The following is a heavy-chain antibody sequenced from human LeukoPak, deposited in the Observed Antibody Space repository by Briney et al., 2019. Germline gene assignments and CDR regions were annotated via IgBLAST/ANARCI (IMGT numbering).Heavy chain of an antibody. J-gene: IGHJ5*02. CDR3: ARDGYYYDSSGYYYFHWFDP. Sequence: SEALSLTCTVSGGSISSYYWSWIRQPPGKGLEWIGYIYYSGSTNYNPSLKSRVTISVDTSKNQFSLKLSPVTAADTAVYYCARDGYYYDSSGYYYFHWFDPWGQGTLVTVSS. V-gene: IGHV4-59*01. CDR2: IYYSGST. CDR1: GGSISSYY. D-gene: IGHD3-22*01.